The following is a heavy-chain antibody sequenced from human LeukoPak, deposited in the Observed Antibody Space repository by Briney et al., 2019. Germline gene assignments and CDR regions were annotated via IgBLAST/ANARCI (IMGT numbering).Heavy chain of an antibody. D-gene: IGHD4-17*01. J-gene: IGHJ3*02. CDR2: IRGGGTSE. CDR1: GFTFSAYA. V-gene: IGHV3-23*01. Sequence: GGSLRLSCTASGFTFSAYAMMWVRQAPGKGPEWVSAIRGGGTSEFYADSVKGRFRISRDNSKDTLFLQMNSLRAEDTAVYYCARDPNGDYIGAFDMWGPGTMVAVSS. CDR3: ARDPNGDYIGAFDM.